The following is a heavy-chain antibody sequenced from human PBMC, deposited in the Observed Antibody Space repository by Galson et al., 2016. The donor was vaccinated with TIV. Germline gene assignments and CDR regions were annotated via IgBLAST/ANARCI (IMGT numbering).Heavy chain of an antibody. Sequence: SVKVSCKASRDTFSSYAINWVRQATGQGLEWMGWMNPDRGNTSHAQNFQDRVTMTRNTSISTAYLELSSLRSEDTAVYYCARGRSGGGYYDYYYVEVWGTGTPVTVSS. V-gene: IGHV1-8*02. CDR2: MNPDRGNT. CDR1: RDTFSSYA. J-gene: IGHJ6*03. D-gene: IGHD2-15*01. CDR3: ARGRSGGGYYDYYYVEV.